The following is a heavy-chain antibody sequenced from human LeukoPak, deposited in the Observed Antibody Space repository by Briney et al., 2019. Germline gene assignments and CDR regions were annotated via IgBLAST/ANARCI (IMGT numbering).Heavy chain of an antibody. D-gene: IGHD3-22*01. CDR2: IYHSGST. J-gene: IGHJ4*02. CDR1: GGSISSGGYS. V-gene: IGHV4-30-2*01. CDR3: ARDYYDSSGYGVGSYFDY. Sequence: PSQTLSLTCAVSGGSISSGGYSWSRIRQPPGKGLEWIGYIYHSGSTYYNPSLKSRVTISVDRSKNQFSLKLSSVTAADTAVYYCARDYYDSSGYGVGSYFDYWGQGTLVTVSS.